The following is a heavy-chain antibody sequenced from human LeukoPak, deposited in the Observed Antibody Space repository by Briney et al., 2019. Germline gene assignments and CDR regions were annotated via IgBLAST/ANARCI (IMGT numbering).Heavy chain of an antibody. Sequence: ASVKVSCKASGYTFTSYGISWVRQAPGQGLEWMGWISAYNGNTNYAQKLQGRVTMTTDTSTSTAYMELRSLRSDDTAVYYCASGSLGYCSRTSCYHDYYYYMDVWGKGTTVTVSS. CDR3: ASGSLGYCSRTSCYHDYYYYMDV. V-gene: IGHV1-18*01. J-gene: IGHJ6*03. CDR1: GYTFTSYG. D-gene: IGHD2-2*01. CDR2: ISAYNGNT.